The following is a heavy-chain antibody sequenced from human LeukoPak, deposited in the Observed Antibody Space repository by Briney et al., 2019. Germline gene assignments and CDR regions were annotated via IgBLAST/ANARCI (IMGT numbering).Heavy chain of an antibody. CDR1: GGSISNYY. V-gene: IGHV4-59*01. J-gene: IGHJ6*02. CDR2: IYYSGST. Sequence: SETLSLTCTVSGGSISNYYWNWIRQPPGKGLEWIGYIYYSGSTNYNPSLKSRVTISVDTSKNQFSLKLSSVTAADTAVYYCVRIQRLLGGHYYGMDVWGQGNTVTVSS. CDR3: VRIQRLLGGHYYGMDV. D-gene: IGHD6-25*01.